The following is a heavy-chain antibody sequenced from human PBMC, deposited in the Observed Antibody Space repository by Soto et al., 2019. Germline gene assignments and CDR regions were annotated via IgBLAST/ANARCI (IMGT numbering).Heavy chain of an antibody. D-gene: IGHD6-19*01. CDR3: AKDTSSGWYEDWFDP. J-gene: IGHJ5*02. Sequence: ESGGGVVQPGRSLRLSCAASGFTFNSYGMHWVRQAPGKGLEWVAVISYDGSNKYYADSVKGRFTISRDNSKNTLYLQMNSLRAEDTAVYYCAKDTSSGWYEDWFDPWGQGTLVTVSS. CDR2: ISYDGSNK. V-gene: IGHV3-30*18. CDR1: GFTFNSYG.